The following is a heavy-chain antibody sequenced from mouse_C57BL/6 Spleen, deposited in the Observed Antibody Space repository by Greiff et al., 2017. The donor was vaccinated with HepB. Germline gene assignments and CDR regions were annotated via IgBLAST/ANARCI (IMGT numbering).Heavy chain of an antibody. J-gene: IGHJ4*01. CDR2: INPGSGGT. V-gene: IGHV1-54*01. CDR3: ARREMGAMDY. Sequence: VQLQQSGAELVRPGTSVKVSCKASGYDFTNYLIEWVKQRPGQGLEWIGVINPGSGGTNYNEKFKGKATLTADKSSSTAYMQLSSLTSEDSAVYVCARREMGAMDYWGQGTSVTVSS. CDR1: GYDFTNYL.